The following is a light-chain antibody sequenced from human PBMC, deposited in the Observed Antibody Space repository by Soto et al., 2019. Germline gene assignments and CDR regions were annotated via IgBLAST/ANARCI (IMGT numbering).Light chain of an antibody. CDR1: SSDVGSYDL. V-gene: IGLV2-23*02. CDR3: CSSAGGGTYV. Sequence: QSVLTQPASVSGSPGQSIAIPCTGTSSDVGSYDLVSWYQQHPGKAPKLMIYEVTKRPSGVSSRFSGSKSGNTASLTISGLQAEDDADYYCCSSAGGGTYVFGTGTKVTVL. CDR2: EVT. J-gene: IGLJ1*01.